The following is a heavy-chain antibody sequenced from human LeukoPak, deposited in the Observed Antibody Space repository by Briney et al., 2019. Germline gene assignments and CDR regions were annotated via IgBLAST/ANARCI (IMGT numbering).Heavy chain of an antibody. D-gene: IGHD2-15*01. J-gene: IGHJ2*01. V-gene: IGHV3-21*01. CDR1: GFTFSNYN. Sequence: GGSLRLSCAASGFTFSNYNMNWVRQAPGKGLEWVPSISSTSSNIHSADSVKGRFTISRDNAKNSLYLQMNSLRAEDTAVYYCARGFCSGGTCYWYFDLWGRGTLVTVSS. CDR3: ARGFCSGGTCYWYFDL. CDR2: ISSTSSNI.